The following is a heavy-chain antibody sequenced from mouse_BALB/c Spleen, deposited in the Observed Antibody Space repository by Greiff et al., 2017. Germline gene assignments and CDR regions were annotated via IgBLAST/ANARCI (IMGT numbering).Heavy chain of an antibody. Sequence: EVMLVESGPSLVKPSQTLSLTCSVTGDSITSGYWNWIRKFPGNKLEYMGYISYSGSTYYNPSLKSRISITRDTSKNQYYLQLNSVTTEDTATYYCARYPHYYGSRGYFDVWGAGTTVTVSS. CDR1: GDSITSGY. V-gene: IGHV3-8*02. D-gene: IGHD1-1*01. J-gene: IGHJ1*01. CDR2: ISYSGST. CDR3: ARYPHYYGSRGYFDV.